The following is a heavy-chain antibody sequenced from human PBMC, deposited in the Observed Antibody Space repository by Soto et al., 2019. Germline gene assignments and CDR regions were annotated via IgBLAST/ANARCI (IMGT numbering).Heavy chain of an antibody. Sequence: QVQLVQSGAEVKKPGSSVKVSCKASGGTFSSYAISWVRQAPGQGLEWMGGIIPIFGTANYAQKFQGRVPITAEESTSTAYMELSRLRSEDTAVYYCARSLIAAAHRYYGMDVWGQGTTVTVSS. J-gene: IGHJ6*02. CDR1: GGTFSSYA. V-gene: IGHV1-69*12. D-gene: IGHD6-13*01. CDR2: IIPIFGTA. CDR3: ARSLIAAAHRYYGMDV.